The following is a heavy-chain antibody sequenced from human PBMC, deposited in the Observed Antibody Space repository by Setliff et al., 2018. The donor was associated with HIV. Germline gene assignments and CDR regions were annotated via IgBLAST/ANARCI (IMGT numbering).Heavy chain of an antibody. D-gene: IGHD3-16*01. Sequence: SETLSLTCTVSGGSISSYYWSWIRQPPGKGQEWIGYIYYSGSNNYNPSLKSRVTISVDTSKNQFSLKLSSVTAADTAVYYCARATYYDYVWGSPGGMDVWGQGTTVTVSS. V-gene: IGHV4-59*01. CDR2: IYYSGSN. CDR1: GGSISSYY. J-gene: IGHJ6*02. CDR3: ARATYYDYVWGSPGGMDV.